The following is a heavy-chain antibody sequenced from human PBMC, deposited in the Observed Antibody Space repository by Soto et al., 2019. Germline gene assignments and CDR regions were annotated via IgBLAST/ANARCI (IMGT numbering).Heavy chain of an antibody. CDR1: GFTVSTNY. J-gene: IGHJ4*02. V-gene: IGHV3-53*02. Sequence: EVKLVETGGALIQPGGSLTLSCAVSGFTVSTNYMAWVRQGPGKGLEWVSVIYTGGTTYYADSVTGRFTFSRDTSKNILYLHLNSLTTDYTAVYYCARVWGYYFESWGQGTLVAVSS. CDR3: ARVWGYYFES. CDR2: IYTGGTT. D-gene: IGHD1-26*01.